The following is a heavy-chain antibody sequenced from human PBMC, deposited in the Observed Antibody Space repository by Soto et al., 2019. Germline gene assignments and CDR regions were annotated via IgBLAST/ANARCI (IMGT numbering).Heavy chain of an antibody. V-gene: IGHV3-30-3*01. Sequence: QVQLVESGGGVVQPGRSLRLSCAASGFTFSSYAMHWVRQAPGKGLEWVAVISYDGSNKYYADSVKGRFTISRDNSKNTLYLQMNSLRAEDTAVYYCARGEGVPAAHYFDSWGQGTLVTVSS. CDR1: GFTFSSYA. CDR3: ARGEGVPAAHYFDS. J-gene: IGHJ4*02. CDR2: ISYDGSNK. D-gene: IGHD2-2*01.